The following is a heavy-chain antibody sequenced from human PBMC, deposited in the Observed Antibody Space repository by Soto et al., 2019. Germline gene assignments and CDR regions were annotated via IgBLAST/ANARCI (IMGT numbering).Heavy chain of an antibody. CDR3: ARTYSNALGHSVLNY. CDR1: GGSISRGPSY. V-gene: IGHV4-39*01. Sequence: SETLSLTCTVSGGSISRGPSYWGWIRQPPGQGLEGVGRIYYLGNTYYNSSLGSRVTISVDTSKNQFSLQLSSVTAADTAVYYCARTYSNALGHSVLNYWGQGTQDTVSA. J-gene: IGHJ4*02. D-gene: IGHD2-21*01. CDR2: IYYLGNT.